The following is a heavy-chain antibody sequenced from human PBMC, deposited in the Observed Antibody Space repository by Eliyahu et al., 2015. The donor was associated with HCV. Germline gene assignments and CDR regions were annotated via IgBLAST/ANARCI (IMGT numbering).Heavy chain of an antibody. D-gene: IGHD4-17*01. V-gene: IGHV3-23*01. Sequence: EVQLLESGGGSVQPGGSLRLSCTASGFPFSSYAMYWVRQAPGKGLEWVSTVANSGYTYYADSVRGRFTISRDNSKNTLHLQMNSLRAEDTAVYFCGKDHATLVTTIDSWGQGTLVTVSS. CDR2: VANSGYT. J-gene: IGHJ4*02. CDR3: GKDHATLVTTIDS. CDR1: GFPFSSYA.